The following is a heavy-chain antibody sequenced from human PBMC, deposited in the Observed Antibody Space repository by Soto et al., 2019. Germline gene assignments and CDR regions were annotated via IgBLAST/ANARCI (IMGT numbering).Heavy chain of an antibody. V-gene: IGHV3-74*01. CDR1: GFTFSSYW. J-gene: IGHJ6*02. Sequence: EVQLVESGGGLVQPGGSLRLSCAASGFTFSSYWMHWVRQAPGKGLVWVSRINSDGSSTSYADSVKGRFTISRDNAKNTLFLQMNSLRAEDTAVYYCARDAEAPYYYGMDVWGQGTTVNVSS. CDR2: INSDGSST. CDR3: ARDAEAPYYYGMDV.